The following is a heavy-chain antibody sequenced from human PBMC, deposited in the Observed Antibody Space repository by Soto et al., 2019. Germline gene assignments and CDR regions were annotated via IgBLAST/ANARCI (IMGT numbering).Heavy chain of an antibody. V-gene: IGHV3-30-3*01. J-gene: IGHJ4*02. Sequence: VSSLRLSCAASGFAFCNYIMHLVRQSPGKGLEWVAIILHDGNNKYYADSVKGRFTISRDNSKNTLYLQMNSLRTEDTAIYYCARDDEGGSYCDLGYWGQGT. D-gene: IGHD3-10*01. CDR2: ILHDGNNK. CDR1: GFAFCNYI. CDR3: ARDDEGGSYCDLGY.